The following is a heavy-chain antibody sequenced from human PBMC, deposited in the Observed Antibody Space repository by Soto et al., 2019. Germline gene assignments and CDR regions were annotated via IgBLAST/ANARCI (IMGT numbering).Heavy chain of an antibody. CDR2: INPNSGGT. CDR1: GYTFTGYY. D-gene: IGHD6-13*01. V-gene: IGHV1-2*04. J-gene: IGHJ5*02. Sequence: GASVKASCKASGYTFTGYYMHWVRQAPGQGLEWMGWINPNSGGTNYAQKFQGWVTMTRDTSISTAYMELSRLRSDDTAVYYCARGGTYSSSWYFSSLNWFDPWGQGTLVTVSS. CDR3: ARGGTYSSSWYFSSLNWFDP.